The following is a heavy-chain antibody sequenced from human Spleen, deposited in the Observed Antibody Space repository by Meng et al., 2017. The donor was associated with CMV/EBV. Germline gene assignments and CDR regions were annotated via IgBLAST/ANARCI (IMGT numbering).Heavy chain of an antibody. D-gene: IGHD6-19*01. V-gene: IGHV4-34*01. Sequence: AVYGGSFSSYYWTWIRQPPGKELEWIGEINNYGGTNYNPSLKSRVTISVDTSKNQFSLKLSSVTAADTAVYYCARAGIAVAGAHFDYWGQGTLVTVSS. CDR2: INNYGGT. CDR3: ARAGIAVAGAHFDY. J-gene: IGHJ4*02. CDR1: GGSFSSYY.